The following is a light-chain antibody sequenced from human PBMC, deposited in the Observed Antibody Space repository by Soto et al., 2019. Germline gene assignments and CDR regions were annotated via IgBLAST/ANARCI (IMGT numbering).Light chain of an antibody. CDR1: QCISNY. Sequence: DSQMTQSPSSLSSSVGDRVTITCRASQCISNYLAWYQPKPGKVPKLLIYAASTLQSGVPSRFSGSGSGTDFTLTISSLQPEDVATYYCQKYNSAPRRFGQGTKVDI. CDR2: AAS. CDR3: QKYNSAPRR. V-gene: IGKV1-27*01. J-gene: IGKJ1*01.